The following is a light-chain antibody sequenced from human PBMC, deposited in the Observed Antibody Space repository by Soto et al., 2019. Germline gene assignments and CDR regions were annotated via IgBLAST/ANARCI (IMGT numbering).Light chain of an antibody. J-gene: IGKJ3*01. Sequence: EIVLTQSPGTLSLSPGERATLACRASQSVSNNYLAWYQQKPGQAPRLLIYGASNRATGIPDRFSGGGSGTDFTLTISRLEPEDFAVYYCQHYGSSPPFTFGPGTTVDIK. CDR1: QSVSNNY. CDR3: QHYGSSPPFT. CDR2: GAS. V-gene: IGKV3-20*01.